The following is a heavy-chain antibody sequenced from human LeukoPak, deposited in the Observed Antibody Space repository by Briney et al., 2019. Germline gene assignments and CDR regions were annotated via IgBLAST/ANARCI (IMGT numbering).Heavy chain of an antibody. D-gene: IGHD4-17*01. V-gene: IGHV4-34*01. CDR2: INHSGST. J-gene: IGHJ4*02. CDR1: GGSFSGYY. CDR3: ARRPYGETPFDY. Sequence: PSETLSLTCAVYGGSFSGYYWSWIRQPPGKGLEWIGEINHSGSTNYNPSLKSRVTISVDTSKNQFSLKPSSVTAADTAVYYCARRPYGETPFDYWGQGTLVTVSS.